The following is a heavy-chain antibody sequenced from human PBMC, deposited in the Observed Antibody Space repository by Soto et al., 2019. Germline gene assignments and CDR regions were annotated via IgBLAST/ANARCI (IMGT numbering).Heavy chain of an antibody. CDR3: ARAYDKSGYDYFDP. CDR2: IDPKSGDT. J-gene: IGHJ5*02. Sequence: ASVKVSCKASEYSFTGHYLHWVRQAPGQWLEWMGWIDPKSGDTKYAPKFQDRVTMTRDTSISRAYMDLSSLRYDDTAVYYCARAYDKSGYDYFDPWGQGALVTVSS. CDR1: EYSFTGHY. D-gene: IGHD3-22*01. V-gene: IGHV1-2*02.